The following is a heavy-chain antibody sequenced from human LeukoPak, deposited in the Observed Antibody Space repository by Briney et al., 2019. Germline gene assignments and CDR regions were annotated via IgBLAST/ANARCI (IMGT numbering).Heavy chain of an antibody. CDR2: MNPNSGNT. J-gene: IGHJ4*02. Sequence: GASVKVSCKASGYTFTSYDINWVRQATGQGLEWMGWMNPNSGNTGYAQKFQGRVTITRNTSISTAYMELSSLRSEDTAVYYCARGVWSGDHFDYWGQGTLVTVSS. D-gene: IGHD3-3*01. CDR1: GYTFTSYD. CDR3: ARGVWSGDHFDY. V-gene: IGHV1-8*03.